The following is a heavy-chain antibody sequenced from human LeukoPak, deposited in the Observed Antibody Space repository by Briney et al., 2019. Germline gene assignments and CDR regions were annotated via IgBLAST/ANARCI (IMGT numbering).Heavy chain of an antibody. D-gene: IGHD3-10*01. CDR3: ARVERFALWFGELAY. J-gene: IGHJ4*02. CDR1: GFTFSSYA. CDR2: ISYDGSNK. Sequence: GGSLRLSCAASGFTFSSYAMHWVRQAPGKGLEWVAVISYDGSNKYYADSVKGRFTISRDNSKNTLYLQMNSLRAGDTAVYYCARVERFALWFGELAYWGQGTLVTVSS. V-gene: IGHV3-30*01.